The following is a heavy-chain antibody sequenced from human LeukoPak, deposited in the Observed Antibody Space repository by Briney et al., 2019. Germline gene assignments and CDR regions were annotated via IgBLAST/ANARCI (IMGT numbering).Heavy chain of an antibody. CDR3: ARVGVSGDDSSGYYYYYYMDV. CDR1: GGSISSYY. V-gene: IGHV4-59*01. Sequence: SETLSLTCTVSGGSISSYYWSWIRQPPGKGLEWIGYICYSGSTNYNPSLKSRVTISVDTSKNQFSLKLSSVTAADTAGYYCARVGVSGDDSSGYYYYYYMDVWGKGTTVTISS. J-gene: IGHJ6*03. D-gene: IGHD3-22*01. CDR2: ICYSGST.